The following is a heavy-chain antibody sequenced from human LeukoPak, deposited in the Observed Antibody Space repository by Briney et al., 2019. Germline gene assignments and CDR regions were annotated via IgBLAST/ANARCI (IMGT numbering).Heavy chain of an antibody. CDR1: GGSISSYY. D-gene: IGHD5-18*01. V-gene: IGHV4-59*01. J-gene: IGHJ4*02. Sequence: SETLSLTCTVSGGSISSYYWSWIRQPPGKGLEWIGYIYYSGSTNYNPSLKSRVTISVDTSKNQFSLKLSSVTAADTAVYYCAGVDTAMETIDYWGQGTLVTVSS. CDR3: AGVDTAMETIDY. CDR2: IYYSGST.